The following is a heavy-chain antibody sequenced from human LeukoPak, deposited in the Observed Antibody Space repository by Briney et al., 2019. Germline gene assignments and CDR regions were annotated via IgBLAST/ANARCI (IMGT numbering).Heavy chain of an antibody. D-gene: IGHD3-10*01. Sequence: SEPLSLPCTVSGGSISSSSYYWGWIRQPPGKGLEWIGSIYYSGSTYYNPSLKSRVTISVDMSNNQFSLKLSSVTAADTAVYYCARVPTLRTTMVRGAWGTFDIWGQGTMVTVSS. CDR1: GGSISSSSYY. CDR3: ARVPTLRTTMVRGAWGTFDI. CDR2: IYYSGST. J-gene: IGHJ3*02. V-gene: IGHV4-39*01.